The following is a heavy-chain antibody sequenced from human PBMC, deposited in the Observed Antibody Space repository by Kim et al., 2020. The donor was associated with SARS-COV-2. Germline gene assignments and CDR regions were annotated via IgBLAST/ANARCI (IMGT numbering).Heavy chain of an antibody. CDR3: ARGAYGDVSFDY. J-gene: IGHJ4*02. V-gene: IGHV1-18*01. Sequence: YAQKVQGRVTMTTDTSTNTAYMELWSLRSDDTAMYYCARGAYGDVSFDYWGQGTLVTGSS. D-gene: IGHD4-17*01.